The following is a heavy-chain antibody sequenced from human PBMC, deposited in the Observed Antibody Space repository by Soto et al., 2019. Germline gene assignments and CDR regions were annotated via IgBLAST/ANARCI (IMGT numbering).Heavy chain of an antibody. CDR1: GGSFSGYY. V-gene: IGHV4-34*01. CDR3: ARVGEDIVVVVAATRKSDYFDY. CDR2: INHSGST. J-gene: IGHJ4*02. Sequence: SETLSLTCAVYGGSFSGYYWSWIRQPPGKGLEWIGEINHSGSTNYNPSFKSRVTISVDTSKNQFSLKLSSVTAADTAVYYCARVGEDIVVVVAATRKSDYFDYWGQGTLVTVSS. D-gene: IGHD2-15*01.